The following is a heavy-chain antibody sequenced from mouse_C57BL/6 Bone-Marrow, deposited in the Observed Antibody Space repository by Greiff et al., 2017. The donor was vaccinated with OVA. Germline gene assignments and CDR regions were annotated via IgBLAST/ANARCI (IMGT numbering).Heavy chain of an antibody. V-gene: IGHV1-54*01. CDR2: INPGSGGT. Sequence: QVQLQQSGAELVRPGPSVKVSCKASGYAFTNYLIEWVKQRPGQGLEWIGVINPGSGGTNYNEKFKGKATLTADKSSSTAYMQLKSLTSEDSAVYYCARLGYGFYFDYWGQGTTLTVSS. D-gene: IGHD1-2*01. CDR3: ARLGYGFYFDY. CDR1: GYAFTNYL. J-gene: IGHJ2*01.